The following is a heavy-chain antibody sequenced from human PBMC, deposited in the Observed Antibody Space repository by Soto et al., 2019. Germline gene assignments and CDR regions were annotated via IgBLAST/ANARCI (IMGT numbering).Heavy chain of an antibody. J-gene: IGHJ6*02. D-gene: IGHD5-18*01. Sequence: SVKVSCKASGGTFSSYAISWVRQAPGQGLEWMGGNIPIFGTANYAQKFQGRATITADESTSTAYMELSSLRSEDTAVYYFARDDVDTVMSYGMDVWGQGTTVTFSS. CDR1: GGTFSSYA. CDR3: ARDDVDTVMSYGMDV. V-gene: IGHV1-69*13. CDR2: NIPIFGTA.